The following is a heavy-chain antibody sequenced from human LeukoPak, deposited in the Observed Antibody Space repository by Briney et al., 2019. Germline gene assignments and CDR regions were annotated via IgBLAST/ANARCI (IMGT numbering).Heavy chain of an antibody. CDR3: ARGLRIVVVPAATTFDY. J-gene: IGHJ4*02. CDR1: GYTFTGYY. V-gene: IGHV1-2*02. D-gene: IGHD2-2*01. CDR2: INPNSGGT. Sequence: VASVKVSCKASGYTFTGYYMHWVRQAPGQGLEWMGWINPNSGGTNYAQKFQGRVTMTRDTSISTAYMELSRLRPDDTAVYYCARGLRIVVVPAATTFDYWGQGTLVTVSS.